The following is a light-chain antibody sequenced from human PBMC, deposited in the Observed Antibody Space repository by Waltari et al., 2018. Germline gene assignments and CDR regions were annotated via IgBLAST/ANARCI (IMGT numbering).Light chain of an antibody. CDR1: SSYVGGYNY. V-gene: IGLV2-14*01. Sequence: QSALTRPASVSGSPGQPITISCTGTSSYVGGYNYVSWYQQHPGKAPKLMIYEVSNRPSGVSNRFSGSKSGNTASLTISGLQAEDEADYYCSSYTSSSTYVFGTGTKVTVL. CDR3: SSYTSSSTYV. J-gene: IGLJ1*01. CDR2: EVS.